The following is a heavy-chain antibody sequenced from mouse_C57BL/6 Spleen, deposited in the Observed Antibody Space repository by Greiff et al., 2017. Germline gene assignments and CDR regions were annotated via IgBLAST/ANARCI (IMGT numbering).Heavy chain of an antibody. CDR3: AREFDCSGYFDY. CDR2: IYPETGGT. CDR1: GYTFTDYE. D-gene: IGHD3-2*02. J-gene: IGHJ2*01. Sequence: QVQLQQSGAELVRPAPSVSLSCTASGYTFTDYEMHWVKQTPVHGLEWIGAIYPETGGTTYNQKFKGKATLTVDKSSSTAYMELNSLTSEDSAIYYCAREFDCSGYFDYWGQGTTLTVSS. V-gene: IGHV1-15*01.